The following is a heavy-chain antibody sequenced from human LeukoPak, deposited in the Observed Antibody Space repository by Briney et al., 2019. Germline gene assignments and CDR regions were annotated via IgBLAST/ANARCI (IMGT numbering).Heavy chain of an antibody. D-gene: IGHD3-10*01. CDR3: ASAELLWFGELLS. CDR2: ISSSSSYI. J-gene: IGHJ5*02. CDR1: GFTFSSYS. V-gene: IGHV3-21*01. Sequence: KPGGSLRLSCAASGFTFSSYSMNWVRQAPGKGLEWVSSISSSSSYIYYADSVKGRFTISRDNAKNSLYLQMNSLRAEDTAVYYCASAELLWFGELLSWGQGTLVTVSS.